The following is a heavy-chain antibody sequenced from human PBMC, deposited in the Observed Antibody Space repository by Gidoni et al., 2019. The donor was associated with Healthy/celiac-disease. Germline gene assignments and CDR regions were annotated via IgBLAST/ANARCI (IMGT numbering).Heavy chain of an antibody. J-gene: IGHJ4*02. CDR2: ISGSGGRT. Sequence: DVHLLDSGGGLVQPGGSLSLSCAASGFTFSSYAMSWVRPAPGKGLEWVSAISGSGGRTYYAESVKGRFTISRDNSKNTLYLQMNSLRAEDTAVYYCAKDRILDYWGQGTLVTVSS. V-gene: IGHV3-23*01. CDR3: AKDRILDY. CDR1: GFTFSSYA.